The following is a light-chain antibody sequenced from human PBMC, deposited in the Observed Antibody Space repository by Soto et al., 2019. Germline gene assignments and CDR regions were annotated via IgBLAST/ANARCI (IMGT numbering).Light chain of an antibody. V-gene: IGKV3-20*01. CDR1: QTVTRNY. CDR3: QQFSSYPLT. CDR2: AAS. J-gene: IGKJ4*01. Sequence: EIVLTQSPGTLSLSPGERATLSCRASQTVTRNYLAWHQQKPGQTPRLLVYAASNRATGVPGRFSGSGSGADFTLTISSLEPEDFAVYYCQQFSSYPLTFGGGTKVDI.